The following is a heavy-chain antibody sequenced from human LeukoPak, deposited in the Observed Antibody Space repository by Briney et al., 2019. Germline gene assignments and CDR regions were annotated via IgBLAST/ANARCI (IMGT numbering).Heavy chain of an antibody. CDR1: GDSISSYY. D-gene: IGHD7-27*01. J-gene: IGHJ4*02. CDR2: IHYSGST. V-gene: IGHV4-59*01. Sequence: SETLSLTCTVSGDSISSYYWSWIRQPPGKGLEWIGYIHYSGSTNYNPSLKSRVTISVDTSKNQFSLKLSSVTAADTAVYYCARGTSWGSDYWGQGTLVTVSS. CDR3: ARGTSWGSDY.